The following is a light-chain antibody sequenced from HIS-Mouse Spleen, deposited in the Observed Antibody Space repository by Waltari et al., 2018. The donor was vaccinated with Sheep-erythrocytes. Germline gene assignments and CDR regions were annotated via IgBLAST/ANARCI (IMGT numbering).Light chain of an antibody. V-gene: IGLV3-1*01. CDR3: CSYAGSYNHV. Sequence: SYELTQPPSVSVSPGQTASITCPGDKLGDKYACWYQQKPGQYPVLVIYQDSKRPSGIPERFSGSNSGNTATLTISGTQAMDEADYYCCSYAGSYNHVFATGTKVTVL. CDR2: QDS. CDR1: KLGDKY. J-gene: IGLJ1*01.